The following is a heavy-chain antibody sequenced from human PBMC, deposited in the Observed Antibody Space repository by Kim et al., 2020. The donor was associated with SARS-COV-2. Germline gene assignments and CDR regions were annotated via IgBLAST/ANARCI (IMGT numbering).Heavy chain of an antibody. D-gene: IGHD2-2*01. J-gene: IGHJ5*02. Sequence: ASVKVSCKVSGYTLTELSMHWVRQAPGKGLEWMGGFDPDDGETIYAQKFQGRVTMTEDTSTDTAYMELSSLRSEDTAVYYCATSCSITSCHWFDPWGQGTLVTVSS. V-gene: IGHV1-24*01. CDR2: FDPDDGET. CDR1: GYTLTELS. CDR3: ATSCSITSCHWFDP.